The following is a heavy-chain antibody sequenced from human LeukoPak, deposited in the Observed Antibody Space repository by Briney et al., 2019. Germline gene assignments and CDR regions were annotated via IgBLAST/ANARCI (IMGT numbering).Heavy chain of an antibody. CDR1: GFTFSSYA. J-gene: IGHJ4*02. V-gene: IGHV3-23*01. Sequence: GSLRLSCAASGFTFSSYAMGWVRQAPGKGLEWVSAISGSGGSTYYADSVKGRFTISRDNSKNTLYLQMNSLRAEDTAAYYCAKDRDIVVVPAASESDYWGQGTLVTVSS. CDR2: ISGSGGST. CDR3: AKDRDIVVVPAASESDY. D-gene: IGHD2-2*01.